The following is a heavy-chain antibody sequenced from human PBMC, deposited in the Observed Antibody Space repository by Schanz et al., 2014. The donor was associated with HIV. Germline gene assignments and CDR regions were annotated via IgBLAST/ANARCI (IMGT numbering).Heavy chain of an antibody. CDR2: IKEDGISK. CDR1: GFTFDSYG. CDR3: ARDGGEV. D-gene: IGHD3-16*01. Sequence: VQLVESGGGVVQPGRSLRLSCAASGFTFDSYGIHCALPSPFPFLSWVANIKEDGISKYHADSVKGRFTISRDNAKNSLFLQMESLRAEDTAVYYCARDGGEVWVQGNTVKVSS. V-gene: IGHV3-7*01. J-gene: IGHJ6*02.